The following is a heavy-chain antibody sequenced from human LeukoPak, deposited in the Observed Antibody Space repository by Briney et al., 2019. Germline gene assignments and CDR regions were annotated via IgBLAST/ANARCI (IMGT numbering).Heavy chain of an antibody. D-gene: IGHD2-8*01. CDR1: GFSFTDYY. V-gene: IGHV3-11*01. CDR2: ISGSGTTI. J-gene: IGHJ4*02. Sequence: PGGSLRLSCVASGFSFTDYYMTWIRQAPGKGLEWISYISGSGTTIKYADSVKGRFTISRDKAENSLYLQMNSLRAEDTAVYYCAGLGVMVLVYQFEYWGRGTPVTVSS. CDR3: AGLGVMVLVYQFEY.